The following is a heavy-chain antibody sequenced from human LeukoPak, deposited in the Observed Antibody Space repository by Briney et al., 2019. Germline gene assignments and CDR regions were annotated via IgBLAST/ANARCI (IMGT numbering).Heavy chain of an antibody. Sequence: GGSLRLSCAASGFTFSSYSMNWVRQAPGKGLEWVSSISSSSSYIYYADSVKGRFTISRDNAQNSLYLQMNSLRAEDTAVYYCARSDCSGGSCYDFYYGLDVWGQGTTVTVSS. CDR2: ISSSSSYI. D-gene: IGHD2-15*01. J-gene: IGHJ6*02. V-gene: IGHV3-21*01. CDR1: GFTFSSYS. CDR3: ARSDCSGGSCYDFYYGLDV.